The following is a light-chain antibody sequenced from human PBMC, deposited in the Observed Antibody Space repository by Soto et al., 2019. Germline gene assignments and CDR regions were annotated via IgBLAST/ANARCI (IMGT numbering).Light chain of an antibody. Sequence: QSVLTQPRSVSGSPGQSVTISRTGTSSDVGGYNYVSWYQQHPGKAPKLMIYDVSKRPSGVPDRFSGSKSGNTASLTISGLQAEDEADYYCCSYAGSYPVVFGGGTKLTVL. V-gene: IGLV2-11*01. J-gene: IGLJ2*01. CDR3: CSYAGSYPVV. CDR2: DVS. CDR1: SSDVGGYNY.